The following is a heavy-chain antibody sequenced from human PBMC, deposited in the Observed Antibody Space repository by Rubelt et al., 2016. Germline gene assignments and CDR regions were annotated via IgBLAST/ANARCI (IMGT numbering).Heavy chain of an antibody. CDR2: INSDGSST. Sequence: EYGGGLVQPGGSLRLSCAASGFTFSSYWMHWVRQAPGKGLVWVSRINSDGSSTSYADSVKGRFTISRDNAKNTLYLQMNSLRAEDTAVYYCASRGYCGGDCPDYWGQGTLVTVSS. J-gene: IGHJ4*02. V-gene: IGHV3-74*01. CDR3: ASRGYCGGDCPDY. D-gene: IGHD2-21*02. CDR1: GFTFSSYW.